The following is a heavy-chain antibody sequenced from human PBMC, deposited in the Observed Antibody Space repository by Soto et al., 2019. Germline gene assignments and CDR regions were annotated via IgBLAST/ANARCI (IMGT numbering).Heavy chain of an antibody. D-gene: IGHD3-22*01. CDR3: ARLGDYYQAFDY. CDR2: IYYTGTT. V-gene: IGHV4-59*08. J-gene: IGHJ4*02. Sequence: SETLSLTCTVSGSPISDHYWSWFRQAPGQGLEWVGYIYYTGTTTYNPSLKSRVTISLDTSKSQFSLILRSVTAADTAVYYCARLGDYYQAFDYWGQGALVTVSS. CDR1: GSPISDHY.